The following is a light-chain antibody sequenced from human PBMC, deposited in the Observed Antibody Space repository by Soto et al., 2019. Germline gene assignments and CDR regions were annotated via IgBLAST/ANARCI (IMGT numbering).Light chain of an antibody. CDR2: AAS. V-gene: IGKV1-12*01. J-gene: IGKJ5*01. CDR1: QDITDW. CDR3: QQANSFPPT. Sequence: DIQMTQSPSSVSASVGDRVTITCRASQDITDWLAWYQQKPGKAPKLLIYAASGLQSGVPSRFSGSGSGTDFTLTISRLQPEDFATYYCQQANSFPPTFGQGTRLEIK.